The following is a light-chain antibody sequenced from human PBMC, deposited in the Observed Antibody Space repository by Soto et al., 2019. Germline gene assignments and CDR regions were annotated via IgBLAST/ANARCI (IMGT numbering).Light chain of an antibody. V-gene: IGKV3-15*01. CDR3: QQYNNLPPWT. Sequence: IGMTKTQATLSMSPGERATLSCRASQYIGSNLAWYQQRPGQAPRLLIYGAVTRATGIPARFSGSGSGTEFTLTISSLQSEDFAVYYCQQYNNLPPWTFGQ. J-gene: IGKJ1*01. CDR1: QYIGSN. CDR2: GAV.